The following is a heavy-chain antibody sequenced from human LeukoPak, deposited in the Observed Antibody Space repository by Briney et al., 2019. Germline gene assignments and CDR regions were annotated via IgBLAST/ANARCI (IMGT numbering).Heavy chain of an antibody. D-gene: IGHD3-22*01. CDR3: ARDLDDSSGYYPLGWYFDL. V-gene: IGHV3-23*01. J-gene: IGHJ2*01. Sequence: PGGSLRLSCAASGFTFSNYAMIWVRQAPGKGLECVSTLSGDYGLTYYADSVKGRFTISRDNSKNTLYLQMNSLRAEDTAVYYCARDLDDSSGYYPLGWYFDLWGRGTLVTVSS. CDR2: LSGDYGLT. CDR1: GFTFSNYA.